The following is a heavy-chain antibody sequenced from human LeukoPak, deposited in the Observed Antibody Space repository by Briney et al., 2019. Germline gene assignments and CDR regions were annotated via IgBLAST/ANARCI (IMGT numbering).Heavy chain of an antibody. D-gene: IGHD3-16*01. CDR3: APHAGSVRY. V-gene: IGHV1-2*02. J-gene: IGHJ4*02. CDR2: LNPIRGGP. Sequence: ASVKVSCKASGYTFIGYYMHWVRQAPGHRLEWLGWLNPIRGGPHYAQKYQRRVSMTRDRAISTAYMELSRLSSKDTAVYYCAPHAGSVRYWGRGTLLSV. CDR1: GYTFIGYY.